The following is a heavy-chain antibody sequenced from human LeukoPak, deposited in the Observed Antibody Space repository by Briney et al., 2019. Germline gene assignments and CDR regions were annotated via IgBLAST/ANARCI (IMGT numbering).Heavy chain of an antibody. D-gene: IGHD3-9*01. V-gene: IGHV3-23*01. CDR1: GFTFSSCA. J-gene: IGHJ6*02. CDR2: ISGSGGST. CDR3: VYYDILAGYWQDYGMDV. Sequence: PGGSLRLSCAASGFTFSSCAMSWVRQAPGKGLEWVSAISGSGGSTYYADSVKGRFTISRDNSKNTLYLQMNSLRAEDTAVYYCVYYDILAGYWQDYGMDVWGQGTTVTVSS.